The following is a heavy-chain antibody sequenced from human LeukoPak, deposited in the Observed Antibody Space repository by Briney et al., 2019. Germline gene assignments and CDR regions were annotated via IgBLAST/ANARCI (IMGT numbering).Heavy chain of an antibody. D-gene: IGHD3-22*01. Sequence: GASVKVSCKASGYTFTGYYMHWVRQAPGQGLEWMGWINPNSGGTNYAQKFQGRVTLTRDTSISTAYMELSRLRSDDTAVYYCARGIYDSSDFEYFQDWGQGTLVTVSS. V-gene: IGHV1-2*02. CDR2: INPNSGGT. CDR3: ARGIYDSSDFEYFQD. CDR1: GYTFTGYY. J-gene: IGHJ1*01.